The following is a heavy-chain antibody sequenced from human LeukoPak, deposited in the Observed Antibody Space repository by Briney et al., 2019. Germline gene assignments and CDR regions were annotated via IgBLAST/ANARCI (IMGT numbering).Heavy chain of an antibody. CDR2: VSAKTGDT. V-gene: IGHV1-18*01. D-gene: IGHD5/OR15-5a*01. J-gene: IGHJ4*02. Sequence: ASVKVSCKASGYTLTHYGITWVRQAPGQGLEWMGWVSAKTGDTNCAQKFQGRVTMTTDTSTSTVYMELRSLGSDDTAVFYCARILASIIDYWGQGTLVTVSS. CDR1: GYTLTHYG. CDR3: ARILASIIDY.